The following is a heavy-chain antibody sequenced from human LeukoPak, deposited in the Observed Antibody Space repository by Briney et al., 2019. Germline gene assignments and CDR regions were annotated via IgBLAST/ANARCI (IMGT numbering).Heavy chain of an antibody. V-gene: IGHV3-66*02. CDR2: IYSGGST. D-gene: IGHD4-23*01. Sequence: GGSLGLSCAASGFTVSSNYMSWVRQAPGKGLEWVSVIYSGGSTYYADSVKGRFTISRDNSKNTLYLQMNSLRAEDTAVYYCARDNYGGNSEYAFDIWGQGTMVTVSS. CDR1: GFTVSSNY. CDR3: ARDNYGGNSEYAFDI. J-gene: IGHJ3*02.